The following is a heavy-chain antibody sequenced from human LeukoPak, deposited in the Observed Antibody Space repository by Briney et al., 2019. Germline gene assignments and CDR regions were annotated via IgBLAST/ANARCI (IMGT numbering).Heavy chain of an antibody. CDR1: GFTFSSYS. V-gene: IGHV3-48*01. J-gene: IGHJ5*02. D-gene: IGHD5-18*01. Sequence: GGSLRLSCAASGFTFSSYSMNWVRQAPGKGLEWVSYISSSSSTIYYADSVKGRFTISRDNAKNSLYLQMNSLRAEDTAVYYCARERGYSYGSNWFDPWGQGTLVTVSS. CDR2: ISSSSSTI. CDR3: ARERGYSYGSNWFDP.